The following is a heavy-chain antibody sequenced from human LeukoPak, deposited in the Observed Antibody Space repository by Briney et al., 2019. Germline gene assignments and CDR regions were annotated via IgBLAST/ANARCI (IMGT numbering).Heavy chain of an antibody. CDR2: ISYDGSNK. D-gene: IGHD4-23*01. V-gene: IGHV3-30*03. CDR3: AIDPRAGTVVTPDY. CDR1: GFTFSSYG. Sequence: GGSLRLSCAASGFTFSSYGMHWVRQAPGKGLEWVAVISYDGSNKYYADSVKGRFTISRDNSKNTLYLQMNSLRAEDTAVYYCAIDPRAGTVVTPDYWGQGTLVTVSS. J-gene: IGHJ4*02.